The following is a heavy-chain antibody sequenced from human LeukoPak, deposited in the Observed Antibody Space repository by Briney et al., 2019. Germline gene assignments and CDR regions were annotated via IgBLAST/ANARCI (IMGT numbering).Heavy chain of an antibody. J-gene: IGHJ4*02. Sequence: SETLSLTCTVSGGSISSSSYYWGWIRQPPGKGLEWIGSIYNSGSTHYNPSLKSRVTISVGTSKNQFSLKLSSVTAADTAVYYCARLGAGPTYYDFWSGYSSFYFDYWGQGTLVTVSS. V-gene: IGHV4-39*01. D-gene: IGHD3-3*01. CDR3: ARLGAGPTYYDFWSGYSSFYFDY. CDR2: IYNSGST. CDR1: GGSISSSSYY.